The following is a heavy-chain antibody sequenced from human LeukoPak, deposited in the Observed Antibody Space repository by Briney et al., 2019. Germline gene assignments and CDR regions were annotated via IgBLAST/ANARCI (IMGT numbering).Heavy chain of an antibody. J-gene: IGHJ4*02. Sequence: GGSLRLSCAASGFTFSNYAMSWVRQAPGKGLEWVSGISGSDGSTYYADSVKGRLTISRDNSKNTLYLQMNSLRAEDTAVYYCAKDTKVYYGSGSYAPDFWGQGTLVTVSP. CDR1: GFTFSNYA. CDR3: AKDTKVYYGSGSYAPDF. D-gene: IGHD3-10*01. V-gene: IGHV3-23*01. CDR2: ISGSDGST.